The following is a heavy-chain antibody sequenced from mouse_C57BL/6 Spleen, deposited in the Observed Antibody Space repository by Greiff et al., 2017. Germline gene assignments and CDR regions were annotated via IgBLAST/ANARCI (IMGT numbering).Heavy chain of an antibody. D-gene: IGHD1-1*01. CDR3: ARDYYYGSRGAWFAY. CDR2: INPNNGGT. J-gene: IGHJ3*01. Sequence: VQLQQSGPELVKPGASVKISCKASGYTFTDYYMNWVKQSHGKSLEWIGDINPNNGGTSYNQKFKGKATLTVDKSSSTAYMELRSLTSEDSAVYYCARDYYYGSRGAWFAYWGQGTLVTVSA. CDR1: GYTFTDYY. V-gene: IGHV1-26*01.